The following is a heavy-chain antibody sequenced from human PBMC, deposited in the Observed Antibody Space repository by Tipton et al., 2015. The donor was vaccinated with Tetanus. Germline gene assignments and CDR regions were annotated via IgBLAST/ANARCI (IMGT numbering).Heavy chain of an antibody. Sequence: TLSLTCAVYGGSFSGYYWSWIRQPPGKGLEWIGYIYYSGSTNYNPSLKSRVTISVDTSKNQFSLKLSSVTAADTAVYYCARNYYDFWSGYGRYYYGMDVWGQGTTVTVSS. J-gene: IGHJ6*02. D-gene: IGHD3-3*01. CDR1: GGSFSGYY. CDR2: IYYSGST. CDR3: ARNYYDFWSGYGRYYYGMDV. V-gene: IGHV4-59*01.